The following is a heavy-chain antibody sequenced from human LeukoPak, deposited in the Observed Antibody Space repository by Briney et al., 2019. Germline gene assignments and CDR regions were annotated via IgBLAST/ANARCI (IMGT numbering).Heavy chain of an antibody. CDR1: GFIFGSYD. J-gene: IGHJ4*02. V-gene: IGHV3-48*04. CDR3: ARGNSYGYGSSYYFDY. D-gene: IGHD5-18*01. Sequence: GGSLRLSCAASGFIFGSYDMHWVRQAPGKGLEWVSYISSSGSTIYYADSVKGRFTISRDNAKNSLYLQMNSLRAEDTAVYYCARGNSYGYGSSYYFDYWGQGTLVTVSS. CDR2: ISSSGSTI.